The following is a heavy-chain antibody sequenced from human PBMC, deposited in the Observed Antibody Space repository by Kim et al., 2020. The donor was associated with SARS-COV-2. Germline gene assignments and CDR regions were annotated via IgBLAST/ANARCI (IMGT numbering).Heavy chain of an antibody. CDR2: ISSSSAPI. CDR3: AREVPLGSNGGYCFDY. V-gene: IGHV3-48*02. Sequence: GGSLRLSCAASGFTFSSYSMNWVRQAPGKGLEWVSYISSSSAPIKYADSVKGRFTISRDNAKNSLYLQMNSLIDEDTAVYYCAREVPLGSNGGYCFDYWGQGSLVTVSS. D-gene: IGHD2-2*01. CDR1: GFTFSSYS. J-gene: IGHJ4*02.